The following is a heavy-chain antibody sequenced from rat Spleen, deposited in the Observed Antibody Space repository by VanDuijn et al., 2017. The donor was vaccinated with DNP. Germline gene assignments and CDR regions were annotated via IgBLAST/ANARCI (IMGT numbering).Heavy chain of an antibody. CDR1: GFSFSDYD. V-gene: IGHV5-7*01. Sequence: EVQLVESGGGTVQPGRSLKLSCAASGFSFSDYDMAWVRQAPKKGLEWVATIIHDGKRTYYRETVRGRVSISRDNAKSTLYLQMDSLRSEDTATYFCTRHGDFDYWGQGVMVTVSS. CDR3: TRHGDFDY. CDR2: IIHDGKRT. J-gene: IGHJ2*01.